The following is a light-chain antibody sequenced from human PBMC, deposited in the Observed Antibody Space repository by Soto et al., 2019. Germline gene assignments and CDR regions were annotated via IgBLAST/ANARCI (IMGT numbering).Light chain of an antibody. CDR1: KNDIGVYDF. Sequence: QSALTQPPSASGSPGQSVTISCTRTKNDIGVYDFVSWYQHHPGKAPRLIIYEVVQRPSGVPDRFSGSKSGNTASLTVSGLQAADEADYFCKSYAGSNTYVFGSGTQLTVL. J-gene: IGLJ1*01. CDR2: EVV. V-gene: IGLV2-8*01. CDR3: KSYAGSNTYV.